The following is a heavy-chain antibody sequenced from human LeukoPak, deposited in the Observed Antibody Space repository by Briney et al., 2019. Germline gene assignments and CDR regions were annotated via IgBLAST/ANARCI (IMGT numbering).Heavy chain of an antibody. CDR2: INHSGST. D-gene: IGHD2-15*01. V-gene: IGHV4-34*01. Sequence: PSETLSLTCAVYGGSFSGYYWSWIRQPPGKGLEWIGEINHSGSTNYNPSLKSRVTISVDTSKNQFSLKLSSVTAADTAVYYCACRYCSGGSCYRFGDYWGQGTLVTVSS. J-gene: IGHJ4*02. CDR3: ACRYCSGGSCYRFGDY. CDR1: GGSFSGYY.